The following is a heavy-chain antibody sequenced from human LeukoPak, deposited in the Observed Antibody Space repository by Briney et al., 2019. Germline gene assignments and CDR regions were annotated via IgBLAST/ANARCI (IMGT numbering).Heavy chain of an antibody. CDR2: INPNSGGT. J-gene: IGHJ4*02. CDR1: GYTFTGYY. D-gene: IGHD2-15*01. CDR3: ARDNEEYCNGGSWYPLDY. Sequence: ASVMVSCKASGYTFTGYYMHWVRQAPGQGLEWMGWINPNSGGTNYAQKFQGRVTMTRDTSISTAYMELSRLRSDDTAVYYCARDNEEYCNGGSWYPLDYWGQGTLVTVSS. V-gene: IGHV1-2*02.